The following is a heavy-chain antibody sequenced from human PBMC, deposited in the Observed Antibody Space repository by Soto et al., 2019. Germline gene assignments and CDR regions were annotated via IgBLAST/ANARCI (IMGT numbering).Heavy chain of an antibody. J-gene: IGHJ4*02. CDR1: GFTFSDYY. D-gene: IGHD4-17*01. Sequence: VQLVESGGGLVKPGGSLRLSCAASGFTFSDYYMSWIRQAPGKGLEWVSYISSSGSTIYYADSVKGRFTISRDNAKNSLYLQMNSLRAEDTAVYYCVKPHDYGDYSFDYWGQGTLVTVSS. CDR3: VKPHDYGDYSFDY. CDR2: ISSSGSTI. V-gene: IGHV3-11*01.